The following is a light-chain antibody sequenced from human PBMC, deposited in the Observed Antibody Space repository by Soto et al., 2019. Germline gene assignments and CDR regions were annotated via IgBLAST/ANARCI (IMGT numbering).Light chain of an antibody. Sequence: DIKMTQSPSTLSESVGDRVTITGRASQGISSWFAWYQQKPGKAPKLLIYDASSLESGVPSRFSGSGSGTEFTLTIRSLQPDDFATYYCQQYHSYLYNFGQGTKLAIK. V-gene: IGKV1-5*01. CDR3: QQYHSYLYN. CDR2: DAS. CDR1: QGISSW. J-gene: IGKJ2*01.